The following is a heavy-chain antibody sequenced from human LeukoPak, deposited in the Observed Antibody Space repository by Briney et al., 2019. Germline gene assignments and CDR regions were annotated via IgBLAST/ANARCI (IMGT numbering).Heavy chain of an antibody. Sequence: GGSLRLSCAASRFTFSRYAMSWVRQAPGKGLEWVSAISPSDGNTFYADSVKGRFTISKDNSKNTLSLQMNSLRAEDTALYYCAKDSSVPYGITEWGQGTLVTVSS. D-gene: IGHD4-17*01. CDR3: AKDSSVPYGITE. CDR2: ISPSDGNT. V-gene: IGHV3-23*01. CDR1: RFTFSRYA. J-gene: IGHJ4*02.